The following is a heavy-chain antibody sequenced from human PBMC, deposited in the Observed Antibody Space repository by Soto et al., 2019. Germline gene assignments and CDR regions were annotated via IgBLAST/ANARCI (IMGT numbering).Heavy chain of an antibody. CDR3: ARDKILWFGESGPFDP. V-gene: IGHV3-7*01. D-gene: IGHD3-10*01. Sequence: EVQLVESGGGLVQPGGSLRPSCAASGFTFSSYWMSWVRQAPGKGLEWVANIKQDGSEKYYVDSVKGRFTISRDNAKNSLYLQMNSLRAEDTAVYYCARDKILWFGESGPFDPWGQGTLVTVSS. CDR1: GFTFSSYW. CDR2: IKQDGSEK. J-gene: IGHJ5*02.